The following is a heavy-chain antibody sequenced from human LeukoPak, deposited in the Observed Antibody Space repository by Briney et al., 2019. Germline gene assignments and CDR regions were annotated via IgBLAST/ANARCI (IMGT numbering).Heavy chain of an antibody. D-gene: IGHD6-19*01. J-gene: IGHJ5*02. CDR2: IYYSGST. V-gene: IGHV4-39*02. CDR3: ARDQQWLVLGPGRGFDP. CDR1: GGSISSSSYY. Sequence: PSETLSLTCTVSGGSISSSSYYWGWIRQPPGKGLEWIGSIYYSGSTYYNPSLKSRVIISVDTSKNQFSLKLSSVTAADTAVYYCARDQQWLVLGPGRGFDPWGQGTLVTVSS.